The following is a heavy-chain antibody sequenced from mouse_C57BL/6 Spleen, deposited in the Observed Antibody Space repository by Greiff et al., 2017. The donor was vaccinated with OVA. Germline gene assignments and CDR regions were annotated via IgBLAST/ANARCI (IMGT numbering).Heavy chain of an antibody. CDR1: GFTFSDYG. CDR2: ISSGSSTI. CDR3: ARRYYYGKDYAMDY. V-gene: IGHV5-17*01. J-gene: IGHJ4*01. Sequence: EVKVVESGGGLVKPGGSLKLSCAASGFTFSDYGMHWVRQAPEKGLEWVAYISSGSSTIYYADTVKGRFTISRDNAKNTLFLQMTSLRSEDTAMYYCARRYYYGKDYAMDYWGQGTSVTVSS. D-gene: IGHD1-1*01.